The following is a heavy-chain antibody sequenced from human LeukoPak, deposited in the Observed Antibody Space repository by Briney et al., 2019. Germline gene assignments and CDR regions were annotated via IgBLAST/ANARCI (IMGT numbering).Heavy chain of an antibody. J-gene: IGHJ6*03. Sequence: ASAKVSCKASGYTFTSYDISWVRQAPGQGLEWMGWISAYNGNTNYAQKLQGRVTMTTDTSTSTAYMELRSLRSDDTAVYYCARDVLGYCSGGSCSSDYYYYMDVWGKGTTVTVSS. CDR1: GYTFTSYD. D-gene: IGHD2-15*01. CDR3: ARDVLGYCSGGSCSSDYYYYMDV. CDR2: ISAYNGNT. V-gene: IGHV1-18*01.